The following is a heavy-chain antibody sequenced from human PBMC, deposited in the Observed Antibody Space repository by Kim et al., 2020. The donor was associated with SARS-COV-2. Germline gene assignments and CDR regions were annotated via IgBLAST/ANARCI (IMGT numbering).Heavy chain of an antibody. Sequence: VKGRFTISRDNSKNTLYLQMNSLRAEDTAVYYCAKSLYYYDSSGYYYFDYWGQGTLVTVSS. D-gene: IGHD3-22*01. J-gene: IGHJ4*02. CDR3: AKSLYYYDSSGYYYFDY. V-gene: IGHV3-23*01.